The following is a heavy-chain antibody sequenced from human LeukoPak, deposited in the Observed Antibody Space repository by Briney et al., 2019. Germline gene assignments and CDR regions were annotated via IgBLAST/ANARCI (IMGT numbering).Heavy chain of an antibody. J-gene: IGHJ5*02. CDR3: ARVDCSSTSCYLA. CDR2: ISSSSSTI. V-gene: IGHV3-48*01. Sequence: GGSLRLSCAASGFTFSSYSMNWVRQAPGKGLEWVSYISSSSSTIYYADSVKGRFTISRDNAKNSLYLQMNSLRAEDTAVYYCARVDCSSTSCYLAWGQGTLVTVSS. CDR1: GFTFSSYS. D-gene: IGHD2-2*01.